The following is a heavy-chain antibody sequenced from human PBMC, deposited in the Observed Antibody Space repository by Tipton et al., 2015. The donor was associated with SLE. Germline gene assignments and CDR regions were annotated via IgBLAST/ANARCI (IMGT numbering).Heavy chain of an antibody. CDR3: ARDLDDLSGMDV. Sequence: SLRLSCAASGFTFSIYAMHWVRQAPGKGLEWVAGISYDGSNKYYADSVEGRFTISRDNSKNTLYLQMNSLRAEDTAVYYCARDLDDLSGMDVWGKGTTVTVSS. CDR1: GFTFSIYA. V-gene: IGHV3-30*04. D-gene: IGHD3-3*01. J-gene: IGHJ6*04. CDR2: ISYDGSNK.